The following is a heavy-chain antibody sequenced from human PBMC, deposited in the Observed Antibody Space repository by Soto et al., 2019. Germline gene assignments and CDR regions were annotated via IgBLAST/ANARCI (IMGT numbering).Heavy chain of an antibody. V-gene: IGHV4-39*01. Sequence: SETLSLTCTVSGGSISSSSYYWGWIRQPPGKGLEWIGSIYYSGSTYYNPSLKSRVTISVDTSKNQFSLKLSSVTAADTAVYYCARHNRVWQQLGQLYWFDPWGQGTLVTFSS. CDR1: GGSISSSSYY. CDR3: ARHNRVWQQLGQLYWFDP. CDR2: IYYSGST. J-gene: IGHJ5*02. D-gene: IGHD6-13*01.